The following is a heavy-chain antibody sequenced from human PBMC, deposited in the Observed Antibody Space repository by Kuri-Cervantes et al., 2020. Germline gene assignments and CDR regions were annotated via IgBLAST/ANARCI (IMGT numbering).Heavy chain of an antibody. D-gene: IGHD6-6*01. CDR2: MNPNSGNT. V-gene: IGHV1-8*02. Sequence: ASVKVSCKASGYTFTSYGIHWVRQATGQGFEWMGWMNPNSGNTGYAQKFQGRVTMTRNTSISTAYMELSSLRSEDTAIYFCARGPFGYSNSSIWCDPWGQGTLVTVSS. CDR3: ARGPFGYSNSSIWCDP. CDR1: GYTFTSYG. J-gene: IGHJ5*02.